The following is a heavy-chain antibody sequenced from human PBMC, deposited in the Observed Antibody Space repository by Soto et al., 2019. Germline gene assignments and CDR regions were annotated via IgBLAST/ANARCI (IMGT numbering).Heavy chain of an antibody. CDR3: IRQAKLSTVTANVGYYYGLDA. CDR2: MSGSGSGT. V-gene: IGHV3-23*01. J-gene: IGHJ6*02. CDR1: GFRFSTYD. D-gene: IGHD4-4*01. Sequence: EVQLLESGGGLVQPGGSLRLSCVASGFRFSTYDMSWVRQAPGKGLEWVSVMSGSGSGTYYADSVKGRSTISRENSKNTLYLQLNSPRAEDTAVYYCIRQAKLSTVTANVGYYYGLDAWGQGTMVTVSS.